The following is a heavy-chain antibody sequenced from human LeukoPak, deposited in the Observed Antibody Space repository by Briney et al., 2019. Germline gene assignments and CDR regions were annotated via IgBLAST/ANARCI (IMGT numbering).Heavy chain of an antibody. CDR3: AKGQYSSGWYVAFDI. J-gene: IGHJ3*02. CDR1: GFTFDDYA. V-gene: IGHV3-9*03. Sequence: NPGRSLRLSCAASGFTFDDYAMHWVRQAPGKGLEWVSGISWNSGSIGYADSVKGRFTISRDNAKNSLYLQMNSLRAEDMALYCCAKGQYSSGWYVAFDIWGQGTMVTVSS. CDR2: ISWNSGSI. D-gene: IGHD6-19*01.